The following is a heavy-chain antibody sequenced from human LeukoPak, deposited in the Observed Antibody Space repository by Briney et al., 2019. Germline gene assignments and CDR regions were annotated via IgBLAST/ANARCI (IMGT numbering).Heavy chain of an antibody. D-gene: IGHD1-26*01. CDR1: GYTFTGYY. J-gene: IGHJ4*02. CDR3: ARSNQAYSGSYSVDY. V-gene: IGHV1-2*02. CDR2: INPNSGGT. Sequence: ASVKVSCKASGYTFTGYYMHWVRQAPGQGLEWMGWINPNSGGTNYAQKFQGRVTMTRDTSISTAYMELSRLRSDDTAVYYWARSNQAYSGSYSVDYWGQGTLVTVSS.